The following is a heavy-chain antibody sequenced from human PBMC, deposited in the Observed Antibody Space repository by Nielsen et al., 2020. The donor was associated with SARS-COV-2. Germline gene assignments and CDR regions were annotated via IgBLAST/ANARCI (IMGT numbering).Heavy chain of an antibody. J-gene: IGHJ4*02. Sequence: SETLSLTCAVYGGSFSGYYWSWIRQPPGKGLEWIGEINHSGSTNYNPPLKSRVTISVDTSKNQFSLKLSSVTAADTAVYYCARGRIRVGAYFDYWGQGTLVTVSS. CDR3: ARGRIRVGAYFDY. CDR2: INHSGST. D-gene: IGHD1-26*01. V-gene: IGHV4-34*01. CDR1: GGSFSGYY.